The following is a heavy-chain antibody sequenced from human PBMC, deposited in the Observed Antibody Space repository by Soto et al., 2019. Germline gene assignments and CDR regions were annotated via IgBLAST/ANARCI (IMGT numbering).Heavy chain of an antibody. Sequence: QVQLQESGPGLVKFSETLSLTCTVSAGSNSSNNHYWGWIRQPPGSGLECIGSIYYSGRTYHNPYRKNRVTPYVEMSKTLFSLRRTSVTAADTAAYYCARHGAYYFGTGVYSDAFDIWGQGTLVTVSS. CDR1: AGSNSSNNHY. V-gene: IGHV4-39*01. D-gene: IGHD2-8*02. CDR3: ARHGAYYFGTGVYSDAFDI. CDR2: IYYSGRT. J-gene: IGHJ3*02.